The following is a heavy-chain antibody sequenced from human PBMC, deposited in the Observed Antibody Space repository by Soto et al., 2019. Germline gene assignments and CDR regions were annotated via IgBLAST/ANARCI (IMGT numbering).Heavy chain of an antibody. D-gene: IGHD6-19*01. CDR1: GGSITRNNHY. J-gene: IGHJ4*02. V-gene: IGHV4-39*01. CDR2: ILYSGST. Sequence: QLQLQESGPGLVKPSETLSLTCIVSGGSITRNNHYWGWIRQSPGKGLEWIGSILYSGSTNYNPSLQSGVTLSVETSKNQFSLKMSSVTAADTAMYYGARLGRRVWYQGSYFDYCGQGTLVPVSS. CDR3: ARLGRRVWYQGSYFDY.